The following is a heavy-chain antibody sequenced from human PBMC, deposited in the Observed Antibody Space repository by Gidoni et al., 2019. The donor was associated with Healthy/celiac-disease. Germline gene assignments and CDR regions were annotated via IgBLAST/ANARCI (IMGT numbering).Heavy chain of an antibody. J-gene: IGHJ2*01. CDR3: ARASLEIAWYFDL. Sequence: QVQLQESDPRLVKPSENLSPTSAVSGYSITSGYYGGGLRQPPGQGLEWIGRIPQRGSTYYNPSLKSRFTISVDTSKNQFPLKLSSVTAADTAVYYCARASLEIAWYFDLWGRGTLVTVSS. V-gene: IGHV4-38-2*01. CDR2: IPQRGST. D-gene: IGHD2-21*01. CDR1: GYSITSGYY.